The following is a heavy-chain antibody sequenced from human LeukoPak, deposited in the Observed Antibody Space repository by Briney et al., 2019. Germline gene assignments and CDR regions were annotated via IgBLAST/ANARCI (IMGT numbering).Heavy chain of an antibody. CDR3: AGGGTYYYDSSGYYHLDY. CDR1: GYTFSSYG. V-gene: IGHV1-18*01. D-gene: IGHD3-22*01. CDR2: ISAYGHT. Sequence: ASVKVSCKTSGYTFSSYGITWVRQAPGQGLEWMGWISAYGHTKLARNLQARVTVTIDTSTTTAYMELSSLRSEDTAVYYCAGGGTYYYDSSGYYHLDYWGQGTLVTVSS. J-gene: IGHJ4*02.